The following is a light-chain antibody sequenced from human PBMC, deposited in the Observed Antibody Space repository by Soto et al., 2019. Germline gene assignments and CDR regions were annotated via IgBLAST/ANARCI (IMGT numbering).Light chain of an antibody. CDR3: QQYETYIT. CDR2: SAS. CDR1: HPIANW. Sequence: DIQMTHSPSTLSASVGDIVTITCRASHPIANWLAWYQQKPGKGPKLLIYSASILEVGVPSRFSGRGSGTEFTLTISSLQPDDFATYFCQQYETYITFGQGTKVDIK. J-gene: IGKJ1*01. V-gene: IGKV1-5*01.